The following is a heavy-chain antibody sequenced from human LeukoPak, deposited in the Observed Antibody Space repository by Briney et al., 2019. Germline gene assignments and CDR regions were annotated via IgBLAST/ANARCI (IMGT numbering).Heavy chain of an antibody. CDR3: ARAWFGELNWFDP. Sequence: ASVKVSCKASGGTFSSYTISWVRQAPGQGLEWMGWISAYNGNTNYAQKLQGRVTMTTDTSTSTAYMELRSLRSDDTAVYYCARAWFGELNWFDPWGQGTLVTVSS. CDR2: ISAYNGNT. V-gene: IGHV1-18*01. CDR1: GGTFSSYT. D-gene: IGHD3-10*01. J-gene: IGHJ5*02.